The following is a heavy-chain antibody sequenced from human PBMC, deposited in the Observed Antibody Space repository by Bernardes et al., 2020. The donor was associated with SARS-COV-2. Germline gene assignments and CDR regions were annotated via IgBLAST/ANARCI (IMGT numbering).Heavy chain of an antibody. J-gene: IGHJ4*02. CDR1: EFTFSSHW. CDR2: INPGATGT. Sequence: GGSLKLSCVGSEFTFSSHWMYWVRQAPGKELVWVSRINPGATGTNYPDPVQGRFTVSRENAKNTLYLQMNSLTAEDTAVYYCVRGTGNYGDWDNWGQGTLVTVYS. CDR3: VRGTGNYGDWDN. D-gene: IGHD4-17*01. V-gene: IGHV3-74*01.